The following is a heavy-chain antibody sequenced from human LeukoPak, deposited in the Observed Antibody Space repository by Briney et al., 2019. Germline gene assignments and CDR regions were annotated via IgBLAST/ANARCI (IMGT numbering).Heavy chain of an antibody. V-gene: IGHV3-64D*06. CDR3: VKAPSSIAAAGRFDY. D-gene: IGHD6-13*01. CDR1: GFTFSSYA. CDR2: IGSNGGST. J-gene: IGHJ4*02. Sequence: PGGSLRLSCSASGFTFSSYAMHWVRQAPGKGLEYVSAIGSNGGSTYYADSVKGRFTISRDNSKNTLYLQMSSLRAEDTAVYYCVKAPSSIAAAGRFDYWGQGTLVTVSS.